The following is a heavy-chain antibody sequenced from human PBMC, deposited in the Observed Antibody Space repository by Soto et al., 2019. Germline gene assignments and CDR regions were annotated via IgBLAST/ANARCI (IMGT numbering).Heavy chain of an antibody. V-gene: IGHV4-30-4*01. CDR3: ARVKPRSGTYYFDY. D-gene: IGHD1-1*01. J-gene: IGHJ4*02. CDR1: GGSISSGDYY. CDR2: IYYSGST. Sequence: SETLSLTCTVSGGSISSGDYYWSWIRQPPGKGLEWIGYIYYSGSTYYNPSLKSRVTISVDTSKNQFSLKLSSVTAADTAVYYCARVKPRSGTYYFDYWGQGTLVTVSS.